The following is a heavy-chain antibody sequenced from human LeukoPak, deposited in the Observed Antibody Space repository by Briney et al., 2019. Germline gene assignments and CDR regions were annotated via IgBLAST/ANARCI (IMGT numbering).Heavy chain of an antibody. CDR1: GFTFSSYG. CDR3: AKGAQGMDV. Sequence: GGSLRLSCAASGFTFSSYGMHWVRQAPGKGLEGVAVISYDGSNKYYADSVKGRFTISRDNSKNTLYLQMNSLRAEDTAVYYCAKGAQGMDVWGQGTTVTVSS. J-gene: IGHJ6*02. CDR2: ISYDGSNK. V-gene: IGHV3-30*18.